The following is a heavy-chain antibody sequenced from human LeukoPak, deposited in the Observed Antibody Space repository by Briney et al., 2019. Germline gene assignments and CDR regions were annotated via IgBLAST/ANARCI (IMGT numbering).Heavy chain of an antibody. D-gene: IGHD3-22*01. Sequence: ASVXVSCKXXGXTXTSXYMHWVRQAPGQGLEWMGXINPSGGSTSYAQKFQGRVTMTRDTSTSTVYMELSSLRSEDTAVYYCARECISYDSSGSNGFDYWGQGTLVTVSS. CDR2: INPSGGST. CDR3: ARECISYDSSGSNGFDY. J-gene: IGHJ4*02. CDR1: GXTXTSXY. V-gene: IGHV1-46*01.